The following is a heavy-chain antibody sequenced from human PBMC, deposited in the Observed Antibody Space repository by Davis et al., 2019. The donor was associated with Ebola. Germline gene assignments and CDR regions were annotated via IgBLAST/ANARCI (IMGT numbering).Heavy chain of an antibody. J-gene: IGHJ6*02. Sequence: GGSLRLSCAASGFTFRTSWMSWVRQAPGKGPEWVAIIKQDGGEKYYVDSVKGRFTISRDNAKNSLFLQMNSLRAEDTAFYYCASGDGRGSSYDMDVWGQGTTVTVSS. D-gene: IGHD6-6*01. CDR3: ASGDGRGSSYDMDV. V-gene: IGHV3-7*03. CDR2: IKQDGGEK. CDR1: GFTFRTSW.